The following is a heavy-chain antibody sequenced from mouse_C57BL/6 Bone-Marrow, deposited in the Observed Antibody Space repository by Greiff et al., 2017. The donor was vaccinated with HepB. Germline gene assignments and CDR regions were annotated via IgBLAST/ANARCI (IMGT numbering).Heavy chain of an antibody. D-gene: IGHD1-1*01. Sequence: VQLQQPGAELVKPGASVKMSCKASGYTFTSYWITWVKQRPGQGLEWIGDIYPGSGSTNYNEKFKSKATLTVDTSSSTAYMQLSSLTSEDSAVYYCARVTTVVATDAMDYWGQGTSVTVSS. CDR2: IYPGSGST. V-gene: IGHV1-55*01. CDR1: GYTFTSYW. J-gene: IGHJ4*01. CDR3: ARVTTVVATDAMDY.